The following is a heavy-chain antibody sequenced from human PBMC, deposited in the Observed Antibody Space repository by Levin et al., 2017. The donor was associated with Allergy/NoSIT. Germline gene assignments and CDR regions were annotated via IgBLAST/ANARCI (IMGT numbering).Heavy chain of an antibody. D-gene: IGHD3-22*01. CDR1: GGSISSGDYY. J-gene: IGHJ4*02. V-gene: IGHV4-30-4*01. CDR3: ARVYRDYYYDSSGYHPIGGYSDY. Sequence: SQTLSLTCTVSGGSISSGDYYWSWIRQPPGKGLEWIGYIYYSGSTYYNPSLKSRVTISVDTSKNQFSLKLSSVTAADTAVYYCARVYRDYYYDSSGYHPIGGYSDYWGQGTLVTVSS. CDR2: IYYSGST.